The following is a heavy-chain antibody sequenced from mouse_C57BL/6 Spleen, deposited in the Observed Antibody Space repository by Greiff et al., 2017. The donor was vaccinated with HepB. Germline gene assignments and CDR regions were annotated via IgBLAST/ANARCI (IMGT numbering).Heavy chain of an antibody. CDR3: TRAGYYARLGY. CDR2: ISSGGDYI. CDR1: GFTFSSYA. V-gene: IGHV5-9-1*02. Sequence: EVKLMESGEGLVKPGGSLKLSCAASGFTFSSYAMSWVRQTPEKRLEWVAYISSGGDYIYYADTVKGRFTISRDNARNTLYLQMSSLKSEDTAMYYCTRAGYYARLGYWGQGTLVTVSA. D-gene: IGHD2-3*01. J-gene: IGHJ3*01.